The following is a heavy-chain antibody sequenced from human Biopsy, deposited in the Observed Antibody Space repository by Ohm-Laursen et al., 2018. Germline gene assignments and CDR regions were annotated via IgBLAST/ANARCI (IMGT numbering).Heavy chain of an antibody. Sequence: SETLSLTCAVSGGSISSFYWTWIRRPPGKGPEWIGDISDSGSPNYKPSLKSRVIISVDTSKNQFSLNLSSVTAADTAVYYCARRGSGGRSFDHWGQGTLVTVSS. CDR3: ARRGSGGRSFDH. J-gene: IGHJ4*02. CDR2: ISDSGSP. V-gene: IGHV4-59*08. D-gene: IGHD2-15*01. CDR1: GGSISSFY.